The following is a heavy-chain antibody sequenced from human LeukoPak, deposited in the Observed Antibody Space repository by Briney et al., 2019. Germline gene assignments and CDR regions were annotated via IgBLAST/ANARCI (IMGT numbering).Heavy chain of an antibody. Sequence: GGSLRLSCAASGFTCSSYSMNWVRQAPGKGLEWVSSISSSSSYIYYADSVKGRFTISRDNAKNSLYLQMNSLRAEDTDVYYCAREPIRYCSSTSCYYGGPYYYGMDVWGQGTTVTVSS. V-gene: IGHV3-21*01. D-gene: IGHD2-2*01. CDR3: AREPIRYCSSTSCYYGGPYYYGMDV. J-gene: IGHJ6*02. CDR2: ISSSSSYI. CDR1: GFTCSSYS.